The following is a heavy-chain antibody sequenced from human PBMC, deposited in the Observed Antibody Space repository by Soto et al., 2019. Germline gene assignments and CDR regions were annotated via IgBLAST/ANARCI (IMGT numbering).Heavy chain of an antibody. J-gene: IGHJ5*02. Sequence: QVQLQESGPGLVKPSETLSLTCTVSGGSISSYYWSWIRQPPGKGLEWIGYIYYSGSTNYNPSLKSRVTISVDTSKNQFSLKLSSVTAADTAVYYCARGGSGRFDPWGQGTLVTVSS. CDR1: GGSISSYY. V-gene: IGHV4-59*01. CDR2: IYYSGST. CDR3: ARGGSGRFDP.